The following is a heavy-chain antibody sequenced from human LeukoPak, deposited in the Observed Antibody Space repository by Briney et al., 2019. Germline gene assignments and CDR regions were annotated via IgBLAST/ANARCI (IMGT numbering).Heavy chain of an antibody. CDR3: AREKPHPTPLKPVIAVAGNQSPDAFDI. CDR2: IIPIFGTA. V-gene: IGHV1-69*06. CDR1: GGTFSSYA. J-gene: IGHJ3*02. D-gene: IGHD6-19*01. Sequence: ASVKVSCKASGGTFSSYAISWVRQAPGQGLEWMGGIIPIFGTANYAQKFQGRVTITADKSTSTAYMELSSLRSEDTAVYYCAREKPHPTPLKPVIAVAGNQSPDAFDIWGEGTMVTVSS.